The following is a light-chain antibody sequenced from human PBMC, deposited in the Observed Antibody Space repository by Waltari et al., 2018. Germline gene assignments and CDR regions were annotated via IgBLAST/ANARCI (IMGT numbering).Light chain of an antibody. J-gene: IGLJ1*01. CDR2: DVS. Sequence: QSALTQPASVSGSPGQSITISCTGTSSDVGGYNYVSSYQQHPGKAPKLMLYDVSKRPSGVSNRFSGSKSGNTASLTISGLQAEDEADYYCSSYTSSSTFLYVFGTGTKVTVL. V-gene: IGLV2-14*01. CDR3: SSYTSSSTFLYV. CDR1: SSDVGGYNY.